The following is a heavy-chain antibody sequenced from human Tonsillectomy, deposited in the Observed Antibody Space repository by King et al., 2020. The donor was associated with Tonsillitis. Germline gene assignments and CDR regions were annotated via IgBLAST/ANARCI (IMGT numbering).Heavy chain of an antibody. V-gene: IGHV3-30*18. Sequence: VQLVESGGGVVQPGRSLRLSCAASGFTFSSYDMHWVRQAPGKGLEWGTVISYDGSNKYYADSVKGRFTISRDNSKNTLYLQMHSLRAEDTAVYYCAKDLYYYDSSGYFDYWGQGTLVTVSS. CDR1: GFTFSSYD. CDR3: AKDLYYYDSSGYFDY. CDR2: ISYDGSNK. D-gene: IGHD3-22*01. J-gene: IGHJ4*02.